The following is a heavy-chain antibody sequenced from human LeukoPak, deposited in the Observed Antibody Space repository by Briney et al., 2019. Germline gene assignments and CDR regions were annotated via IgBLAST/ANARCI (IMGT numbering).Heavy chain of an antibody. CDR1: GFTFSSYA. Sequence: PGRSLRLSCAASGFTFSSYAMHWVRQAPGKGLEWVAVISYDGSNKYYADSVKGRFTISRDNSKSTLYLQMNSLRAEDTAVYYCARDHGYWGQGTLVTVSS. CDR3: ARDHGY. CDR2: ISYDGSNK. J-gene: IGHJ4*02. V-gene: IGHV3-30-3*01.